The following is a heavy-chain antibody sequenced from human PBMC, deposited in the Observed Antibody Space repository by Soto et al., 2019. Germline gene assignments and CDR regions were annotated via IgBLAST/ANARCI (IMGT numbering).Heavy chain of an antibody. D-gene: IGHD3-3*01. J-gene: IGHJ4*02. CDR1: GFSFGSYA. V-gene: IGHV3-23*01. CDR2: ISGSDGKT. CDR3: ARWSYLDY. Sequence: GGSLRLSCAASGFSFGSYALSWVRQAPGKGLERVSTISGSDGKTFYADYVKGRFSISRDTSQSTLYLQMNNLRADDTAMYYCARWSYLDYWGQGTRVTVSS.